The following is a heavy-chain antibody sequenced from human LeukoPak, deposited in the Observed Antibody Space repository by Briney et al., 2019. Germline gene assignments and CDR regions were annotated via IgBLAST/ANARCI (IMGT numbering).Heavy chain of an antibody. V-gene: IGHV3-30*02. CDR3: ATDVVTGRQWPVVFDY. D-gene: IGHD2-21*02. Sequence: GGSLRLSCSVSGFPVIRYAMRWVRQIPGKGPEWVVLIQHAGTNTNYPDSVKGRFTIPRDNSKNTLFLQMNGVRIQDKGRYYCATDVVTGRQWPVVFDYYGQGTPVIVSS. CDR2: IQHAGTNT. CDR1: GFPVIRYA. J-gene: IGHJ4*02.